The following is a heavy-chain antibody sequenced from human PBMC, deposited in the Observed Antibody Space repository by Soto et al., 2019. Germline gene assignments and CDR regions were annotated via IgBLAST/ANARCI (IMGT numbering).Heavy chain of an antibody. D-gene: IGHD3-3*01. CDR3: ARDPSSPRWGDFWSGYPGYGEEYYYYYGMDV. J-gene: IGHJ6*02. CDR2: ISYDGSNK. CDR1: GFTFSSYA. V-gene: IGHV3-30-3*01. Sequence: GGSLRLSCAASGFTFSSYAMHWVRQAPGKGLEWVAVISYDGSNKYYADSVKGRFTISRDNSKNTLYLQMNSLRAEDTAVYYCARDPSSPRWGDFWSGYPGYGEEYYYYYGMDVWGQGTTVTVSS.